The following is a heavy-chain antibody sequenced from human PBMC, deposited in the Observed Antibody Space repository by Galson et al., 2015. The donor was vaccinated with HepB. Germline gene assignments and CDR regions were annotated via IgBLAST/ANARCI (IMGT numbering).Heavy chain of an antibody. CDR3: ARQLPYCGGGGCHSFDP. CDR1: GGSISTYY. V-gene: IGHV4-59*08. J-gene: IGHJ5*02. D-gene: IGHD2-15*01. Sequence: SETLSLTCTVSGGSISTYYWTWIRQPPGKGLEWIGYIYFRGGTNYSPSLKSRVTMSLDTSKNHFSLKLSSVTAADTAVYYCARQLPYCGGGGCHSFDPWGQGTLVTVSS. CDR2: IYFRGGT.